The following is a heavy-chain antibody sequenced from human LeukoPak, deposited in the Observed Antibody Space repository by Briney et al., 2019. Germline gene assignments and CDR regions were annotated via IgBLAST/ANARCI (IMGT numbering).Heavy chain of an antibody. CDR1: GFTFSNAW. D-gene: IGHD3-16*01. CDR2: IYSGGST. V-gene: IGHV3-66*01. Sequence: PGGSLRLSCAASGFTFSNAWMSRVRQAPGKGLEWVSLIYSGGSTYYADSVKGRFTISRDNSKNTLYLQMDSLRAEDTAVYYCARDLHPRLTGYFDYWGQGTVVTVSS. CDR3: ARDLHPRLTGYFDY. J-gene: IGHJ4*02.